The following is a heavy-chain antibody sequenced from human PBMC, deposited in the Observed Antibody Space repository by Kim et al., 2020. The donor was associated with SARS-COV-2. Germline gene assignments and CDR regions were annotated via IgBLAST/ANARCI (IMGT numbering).Heavy chain of an antibody. CDR1: GFTFSSYA. CDR2: ISYDGSNK. Sequence: GGSLRLSCAASGFTFSSYAMHWVRQAPGKGLEWVAVISYDGSNKYYADSVKGRFTISRDNSKNTLYRQMNSLRAEDTAVYYCARGHALWFGESEYYFDYWGQGTLVTVSS. CDR3: ARGHALWFGESEYYFDY. D-gene: IGHD3-10*01. J-gene: IGHJ4*02. V-gene: IGHV3-30*04.